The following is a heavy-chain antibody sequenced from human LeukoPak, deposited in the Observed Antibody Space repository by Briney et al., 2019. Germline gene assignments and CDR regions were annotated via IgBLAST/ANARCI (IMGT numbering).Heavy chain of an antibody. CDR2: INSDASST. J-gene: IGHJ6*02. CDR3: ASRNTYYYYGIDV. V-gene: IGHV3-74*01. D-gene: IGHD1-14*01. Sequence: PGGSLRLSCAASGFTFSSYWMHWVRQAPGKGLVWVSHINSDASSTGYADSVKGRFTISRDNAKNTLYLRMNSLRAEDTAVYYCASRNTYYYYGIDVWGQGTTVTVSS. CDR1: GFTFSSYW.